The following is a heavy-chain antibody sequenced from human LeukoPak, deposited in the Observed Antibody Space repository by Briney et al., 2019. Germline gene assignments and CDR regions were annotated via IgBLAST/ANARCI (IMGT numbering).Heavy chain of an antibody. V-gene: IGHV3-21*01. D-gene: IGHD6-6*01. J-gene: IGHJ6*02. CDR1: GFTFSSYS. CDR3: ARGKGSLEYSSSYGMDV. CDR2: ISRSSYI. Sequence: GGSLRLSCAASGFTFSSYSMNWVRQAPGKGLEWVSSISRSSYIYYADSVKGRFTISRDNAKNSLYLQMNSLRAEDTAVYYCARGKGSLEYSSSYGMDVWGQGTTVTVSS.